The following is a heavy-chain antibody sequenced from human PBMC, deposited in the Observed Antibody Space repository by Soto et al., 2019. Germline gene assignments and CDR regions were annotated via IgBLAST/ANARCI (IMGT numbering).Heavy chain of an antibody. CDR2: ISGSGGST. CDR1: GFTFSSYA. CDR3: AKNDFWSGYSDY. J-gene: IGHJ4*02. Sequence: GSLRLSCAASGFTFSSYAMSWVRQAPGKGLEWVSAISGSGGSTYYADSVKGRFTISRDNSKNTLYLQMNSLRAEDTAVYYCAKNDFWSGYSDYWGQGTLVTVSS. D-gene: IGHD3-3*01. V-gene: IGHV3-23*01.